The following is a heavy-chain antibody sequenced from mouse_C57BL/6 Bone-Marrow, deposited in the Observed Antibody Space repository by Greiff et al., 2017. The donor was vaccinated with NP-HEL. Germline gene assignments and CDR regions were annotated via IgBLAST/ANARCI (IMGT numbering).Heavy chain of an antibody. Sequence: QVQLQQSGAELVKPGASVKLSCKASGYTFTSYWMHWVKQRPGQGLEWIGMIHPNSGSTNYNEKFKSKATLTVDKSSSTAYMQLSSLTSEDSAVYYCAILITTVVAHFDYWGQGTTLTVSS. CDR3: AILITTVVAHFDY. V-gene: IGHV1-64*01. CDR1: GYTFTSYW. CDR2: IHPNSGST. D-gene: IGHD1-1*01. J-gene: IGHJ2*01.